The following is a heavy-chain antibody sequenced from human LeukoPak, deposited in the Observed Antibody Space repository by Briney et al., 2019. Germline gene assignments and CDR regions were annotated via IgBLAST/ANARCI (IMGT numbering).Heavy chain of an antibody. J-gene: IGHJ4*02. CDR2: IYYSGFP. CDR3: ARHGDYYGSGPVY. D-gene: IGHD3-10*01. V-gene: IGHV4-39*01. CDR1: DDSIRRGFY. Sequence: SETLSLTCSVSDDSIRRGFYWGWIRQPPGKGLEWIGNIYYSGFPYYNPSLKSRVTISLDMSKTEFSLKLTSVTAADTAVYYCARHGDYYGSGPVYWGQGTLVTVSS.